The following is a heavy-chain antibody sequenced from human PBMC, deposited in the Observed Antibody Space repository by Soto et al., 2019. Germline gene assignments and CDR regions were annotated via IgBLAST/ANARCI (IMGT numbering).Heavy chain of an antibody. CDR1: GFIFSDHH. Sequence: GGSLRLSCAATGFIFSDHHMDWVRQAPGKGLEWVGRARNKAHGYTTAYAASVRGRFTISRDDSKNSLSLQMNSLKTEDTAVYFCARLMGTSFDLWGQGTMVTVYS. CDR3: ARLMGTSFDL. V-gene: IGHV3-72*01. D-gene: IGHD2-8*01. J-gene: IGHJ4*02. CDR2: ARNKAHGYTT.